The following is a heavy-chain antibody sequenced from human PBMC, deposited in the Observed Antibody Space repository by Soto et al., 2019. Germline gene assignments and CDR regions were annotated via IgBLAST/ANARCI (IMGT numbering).Heavy chain of an antibody. V-gene: IGHV1-46*01. CDR3: ARGRGSAWSWNYPDYFDY. CDR2: INPIGGST. D-gene: IGHD1-7*01. Sequence: ASVKVSSKASGYTFTSYYMHWVRQAPGQGLEWMGIINPIGGSTSYAQKFQGRVTMTRDTSTSTVYMELSSLRSEDTAVYYCARGRGSAWSWNYPDYFDYWGQGTLVTVSS. J-gene: IGHJ4*02. CDR1: GYTFTSYY.